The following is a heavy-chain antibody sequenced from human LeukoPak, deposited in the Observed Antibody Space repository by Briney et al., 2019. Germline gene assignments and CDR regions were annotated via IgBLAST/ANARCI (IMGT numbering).Heavy chain of an antibody. CDR3: ARSSRSRSGHYFDY. V-gene: IGHV1-46*01. Sequence: VASVKVSCTASGYTFTSYGISWVRQAPGQGLEWMGIINPSGGSTSYAQKFQGRVTMTRDTSTSTVYMELSSLRSEDTAVYYCARSSRSRSGHYFDYWGQGTLVTVSS. CDR2: INPSGGST. D-gene: IGHD6-13*01. J-gene: IGHJ4*02. CDR1: GYTFTSYG.